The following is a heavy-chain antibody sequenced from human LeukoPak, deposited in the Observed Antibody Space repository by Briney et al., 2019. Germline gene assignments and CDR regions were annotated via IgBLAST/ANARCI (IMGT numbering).Heavy chain of an antibody. V-gene: IGHV3-48*01. Sequence: GSLRLSCAASGFTFSPYSMNWVRQAPGKGLEWVSFVSGSGSPIYYADSVKGRFTISRGNARNSLYLQMNSLRAEDTAVYYCARVRGNSYGYVDYWGQGTLVTVSS. CDR3: ARVRGNSYGYVDY. CDR1: GFTFSPYS. J-gene: IGHJ4*02. D-gene: IGHD5-18*01. CDR2: VSGSGSPI.